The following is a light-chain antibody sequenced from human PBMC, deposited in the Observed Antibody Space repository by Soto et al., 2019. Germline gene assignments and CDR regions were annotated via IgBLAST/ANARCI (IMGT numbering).Light chain of an antibody. Sequence: QSVLTQPASVSGSPGQSITISCTGTSSDICGYNYVSWYQHHPGKAPKLIIYDVSNRPSGVSIRLSGSKSDNTASLTISGLQPEDEADYHCSSYTTSNTRQIVFGTGTKVTV. J-gene: IGLJ1*01. CDR3: SSYTTSNTRQIV. CDR2: DVS. V-gene: IGLV2-14*03. CDR1: SSDICGYNY.